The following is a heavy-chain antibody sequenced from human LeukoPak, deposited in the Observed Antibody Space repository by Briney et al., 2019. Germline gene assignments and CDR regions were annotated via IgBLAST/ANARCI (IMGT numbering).Heavy chain of an antibody. CDR2: VSYDASND. CDR1: GFTFSYYP. J-gene: IGHJ6*03. CDR3: ARSPGFPFGHMDV. D-gene: IGHD1-14*01. Sequence: GGSLRLSRAASGFTFSYYPMYWVRQAPGKGLEWVAVVSYDASNDFYRDSVRGRFTISRDNARNTVYLQMDTLKPEDTAVYYCARSPGFPFGHMDVWGKGTMVIVSS. V-gene: IGHV3-30*04.